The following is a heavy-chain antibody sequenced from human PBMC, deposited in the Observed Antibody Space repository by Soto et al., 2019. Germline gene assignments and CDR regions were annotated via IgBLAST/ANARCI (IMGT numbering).Heavy chain of an antibody. D-gene: IGHD3-10*02. Sequence: QVQLVQSGAEVKKPGSSVKVSCTASGGTFSDYAFSWVRQAPGQGLEWMGGIIPMFSSSSFAQKFQGRLTITADDSTSTAYMSLSSLGSADTAMYYCAKDIGFPQHLFVFDLWGPGTLVTVSS. CDR1: GGTFSDYA. CDR2: IIPMFSSS. J-gene: IGHJ4*02. V-gene: IGHV1-69*01. CDR3: AKDIGFPQHLFVFDL.